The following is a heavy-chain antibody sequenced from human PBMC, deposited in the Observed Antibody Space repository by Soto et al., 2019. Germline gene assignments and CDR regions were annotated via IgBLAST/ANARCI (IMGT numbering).Heavy chain of an antibody. J-gene: IGHJ5*02. V-gene: IGHV2-5*02. CDR3: AHITYDFWGSVNWFDP. CDR2: IYWDDDK. D-gene: IGHD3-3*01. CDR1: GFSLSTSGVG. Sequence: QITLKESGPTLVKPTQPLTLTCTFSGFSLSTSGVGVGWIRQPPGKALEWLALIYWDDDKRYSPSLKSRLTITKDTSKNQVVLTMTNMDPVDTATYYCAHITYDFWGSVNWFDPWGQGTLVTVSS.